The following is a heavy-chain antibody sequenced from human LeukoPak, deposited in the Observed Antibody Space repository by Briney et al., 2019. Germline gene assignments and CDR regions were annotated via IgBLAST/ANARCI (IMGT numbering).Heavy chain of an antibody. CDR1: GFTFSSYG. V-gene: IGHV3-30*02. CDR2: IWYGGSNK. J-gene: IGHJ4*02. D-gene: IGHD6-6*01. CDR3: AKDRRYSSSSFDY. Sequence: GGSLRLSCAASGFTFSSYGMHWVRQAPGKGLEWVAVIWYGGSNKYYADSVKGRFTISRDNSKNTLYLQMNSLRAEDTAVYYCAKDRRYSSSSFDYWGQGTLVTVSS.